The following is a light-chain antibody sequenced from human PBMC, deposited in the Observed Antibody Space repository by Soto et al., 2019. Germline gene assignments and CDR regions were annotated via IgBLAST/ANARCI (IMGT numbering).Light chain of an antibody. V-gene: IGLV1-51*01. CDR2: DDN. Sequence: QSVMTQPPSVSAAPGQKVTISCSGSSSNIGGNSVSWYQQLPGTAPKLLIYDDNKRPSGIPDRFSGSKSGTSATLGITGFQPGDEADDYCGSWDSSLSAYVFGTGTKLTVL. J-gene: IGLJ1*01. CDR3: GSWDSSLSAYV. CDR1: SSNIGGNS.